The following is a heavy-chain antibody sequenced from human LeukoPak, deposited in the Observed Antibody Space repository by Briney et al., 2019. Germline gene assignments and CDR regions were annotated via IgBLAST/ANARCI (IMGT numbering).Heavy chain of an antibody. V-gene: IGHV4-59*01. CDR2: IYYSGST. CDR1: GGSISSYY. CDR3: ARLYYDSSGHY. J-gene: IGHJ4*02. D-gene: IGHD3-22*01. Sequence: SETLSLTCTVSGGSISSYYWSWIRPPPGKGLEWIGYIYYSGSTNYNPSLKSRVTISVDTSKNQFSLKLSSVTAADTAVYYCARLYYDSSGHYWGQGTLVTVSS.